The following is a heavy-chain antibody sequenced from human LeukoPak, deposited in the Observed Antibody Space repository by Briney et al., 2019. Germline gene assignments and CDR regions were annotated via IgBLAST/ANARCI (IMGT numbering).Heavy chain of an antibody. V-gene: IGHV4-34*12. D-gene: IGHD6-13*01. CDR1: GGSFSGYF. J-gene: IGHJ4*02. CDR3: ARDIGSSWYYFDY. CDR2: MIYGGST. Sequence: SETLSLTCAVYGGSFSGYFWSWIRQSPGKGLEWIGEMIYGGSTNYNPSLKSRVTISVDTSKNQFSLKLSSVTAADTAVYYCARDIGSSWYYFDYWGQGTLVTVSS.